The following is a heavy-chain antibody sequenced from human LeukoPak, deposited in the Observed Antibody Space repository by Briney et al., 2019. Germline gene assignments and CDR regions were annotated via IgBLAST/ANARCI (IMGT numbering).Heavy chain of an antibody. CDR1: GASFSSVSPDDYY. V-gene: IGHV4-39*01. J-gene: IGHJ4*02. CDR2: IFQSGGT. CDR3: ARRAYSGFDW. D-gene: IGHD1-26*01. Sequence: PSETLSLTCTVSGASFSSVSPDDYYWAWVRQSPGWGLEWIGSIFQSGGTYCNPSLKSRVTISADTSKSQFSLKLSSATAADTAVYYCARRAYSGFDWWGQGTLVTVSS.